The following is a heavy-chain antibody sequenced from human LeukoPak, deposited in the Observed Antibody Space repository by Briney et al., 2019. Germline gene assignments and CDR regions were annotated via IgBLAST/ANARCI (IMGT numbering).Heavy chain of an antibody. CDR1: GFTFSSYS. V-gene: IGHV3-21*01. Sequence: GGSLRLSCAASGFTFSSYSMNWVRQAPGKGLEWVSSISSSSSYIYYADSVKGRFTISRDNAKNSLYLQMNSLRAEDTAVYYCASNIAAAGSTVGNWFDPWGQGTLVTVSS. D-gene: IGHD6-13*01. CDR2: ISSSSSYI. J-gene: IGHJ5*02. CDR3: ASNIAAAGSTVGNWFDP.